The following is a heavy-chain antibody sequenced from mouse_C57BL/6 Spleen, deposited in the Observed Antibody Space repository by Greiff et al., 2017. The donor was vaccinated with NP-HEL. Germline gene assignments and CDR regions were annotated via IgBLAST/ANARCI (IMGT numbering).Heavy chain of an antibody. J-gene: IGHJ4*01. V-gene: IGHV5-6*01. D-gene: IGHD2-4*01. CDR1: GFTFSSYG. CDR2: ISSGGSYT. Sequence: EVQRVESGGDLVKPGGSLKLSCAASGFTFSSYGMSWVRQTPDKRLEWVATISSGGSYTYYPDSVKGRFTISRDNAKNTLYLQMSSLKSEDTAMYYCARNYDYDHAMDYWGQGTSVTVSS. CDR3: ARNYDYDHAMDY.